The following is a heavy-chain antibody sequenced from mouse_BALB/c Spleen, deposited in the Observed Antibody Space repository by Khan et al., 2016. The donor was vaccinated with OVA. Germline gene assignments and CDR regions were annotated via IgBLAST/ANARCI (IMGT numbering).Heavy chain of an antibody. CDR2: ISYSGNT. J-gene: IGHJ2*01. Sequence: EVQLQESGPGLVKPSQSLSLTCTVTGYSITSDYARNWIRQFPGNKLEWMGFISYSGNTNYNPSFKSRFSITLDTSKNPFLLQLNSVTTEDTATYYCARIYGGDFDYWGQGTTLTVSS. CDR3: ARIYGGDFDY. CDR1: GYSITSDYA. D-gene: IGHD1-1*01. V-gene: IGHV3-2*02.